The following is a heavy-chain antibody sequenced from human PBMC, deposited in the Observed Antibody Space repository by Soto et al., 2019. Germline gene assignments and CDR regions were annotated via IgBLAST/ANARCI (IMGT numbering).Heavy chain of an antibody. CDR2: VYSGGST. D-gene: IGHD3-9*01. CDR3: ARAGAGYNYDILTGYYDYGMDV. J-gene: IGHJ6*02. Sequence: PGGSLRLSCAASGFTVTTNYMSWVRQPPGKGLEWVSVVYSGGSTYYADSVKGRFTISRDNSKNTLYLQMNSLRAEDTAVYYCARAGAGYNYDILTGYYDYGMDVWGQGTTVTVSS. V-gene: IGHV3-66*02. CDR1: GFTVTTNY.